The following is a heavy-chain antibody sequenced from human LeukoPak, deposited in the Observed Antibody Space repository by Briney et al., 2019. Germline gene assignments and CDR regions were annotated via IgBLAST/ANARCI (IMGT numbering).Heavy chain of an antibody. V-gene: IGHV3-23*01. CDR3: AKGHLTYYDSCALGG. D-gene: IGHD3-22*01. CDR1: GFTFSSHA. Sequence: GGSLRLSCAASGFTFSSHAMSWVRQAPGKGLEWVSAISGSGGSTYSADSVKGRFTISRDNSKNTLYLQMNSLRAEDTAVYFCAKGHLTYYDSCALGGWGQGTLVTVSS. J-gene: IGHJ4*02. CDR2: ISGSGGST.